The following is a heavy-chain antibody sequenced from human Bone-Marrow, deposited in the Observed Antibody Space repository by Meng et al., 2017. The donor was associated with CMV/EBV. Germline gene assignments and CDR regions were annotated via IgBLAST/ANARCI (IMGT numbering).Heavy chain of an antibody. V-gene: IGHV3-30*02. CDR3: AKGRFEYTSSSIDY. D-gene: IGHD6-6*01. J-gene: IGHJ4*02. CDR2: IRYDGSNK. Sequence: GESLKISCAASGFTFSSYGMHWVRQAPGKGLEWVAFIRYDGSNKYYADSVKGRFTISRDNAKNSLYLQMNSLRAEDTAFYYCAKGRFEYTSSSIDYWGQGTLVTVSS. CDR1: GFTFSSYG.